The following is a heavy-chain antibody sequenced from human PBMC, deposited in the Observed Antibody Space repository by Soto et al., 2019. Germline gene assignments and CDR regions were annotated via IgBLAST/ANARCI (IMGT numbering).Heavy chain of an antibody. D-gene: IGHD2-21*01. CDR3: PRARSDSINTFDAFDI. J-gene: IGHJ3*02. Sequence: TVTLSLTFTVSGVSVSMGDHYWRWIGQPPGKGLEWIVYISYNGSPDYNPSLKSRVSISLDMSKNQLPLKLSSVTAADTAVYYCPRARSDSINTFDAFDIWGQGTMVTV. CDR2: ISYNGSP. CDR1: GVSVSMGDHY. V-gene: IGHV4-61*08.